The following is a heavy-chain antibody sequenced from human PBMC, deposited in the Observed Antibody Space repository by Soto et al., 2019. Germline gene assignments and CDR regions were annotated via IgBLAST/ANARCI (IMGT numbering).Heavy chain of an antibody. CDR2: ISSNGGST. Sequence: PGGSLRLSCSASGFTFSSYAMHWVRQAPGKGLEYVSVISSNGGSTYYADSVKGRFTISRDNSKKTLYLQMSSLRAEDTTVYYCVKQSNPQLEYYYYGMDVWGQGTTVTVSS. CDR1: GFTFSSYA. D-gene: IGHD1-1*01. CDR3: VKQSNPQLEYYYYGMDV. J-gene: IGHJ6*02. V-gene: IGHV3-64D*08.